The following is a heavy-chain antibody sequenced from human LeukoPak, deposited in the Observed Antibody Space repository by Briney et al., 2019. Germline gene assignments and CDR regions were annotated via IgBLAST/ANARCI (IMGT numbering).Heavy chain of an antibody. CDR2: IYDSGST. V-gene: IGHV4-59*01. J-gene: IGHJ2*01. D-gene: IGHD7-27*01. CDR1: GGSISSYY. CDR3: AAPSQTGDPYWYFDL. Sequence: SETLSLTCTVSGGSISSYYWSWIRQPPGKGLEWIGYIYDSGSTNYNPSLKSRVTISVDTSKNQFSLKLSSVTAADTAVYYCAAPSQTGDPYWYFDLWGRGTLVTVSS.